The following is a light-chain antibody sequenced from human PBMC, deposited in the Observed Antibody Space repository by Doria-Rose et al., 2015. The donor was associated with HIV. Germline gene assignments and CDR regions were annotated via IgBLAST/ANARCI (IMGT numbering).Light chain of an antibody. CDR2: VNI. CDR1: SSNIGAGYD. J-gene: IGLJ3*02. Sequence: TISCTGSSSNIGAGYDVHWYQQLPGTAPKLLIYVNINRPSGVPDRFSGSKSGTSASLAITGLQAEDEADYYCQSYDSSLSGSGVFGGGTKLTVL. CDR3: QSYDSSLSGSGV. V-gene: IGLV1-40*01.